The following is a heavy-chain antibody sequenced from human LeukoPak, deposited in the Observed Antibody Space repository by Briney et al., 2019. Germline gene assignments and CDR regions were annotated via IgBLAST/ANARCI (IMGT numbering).Heavy chain of an antibody. CDR3: ARDLGDLLSGYGYYMDV. CDR1: GFTFSSYW. V-gene: IGHV3-7*01. J-gene: IGHJ6*03. D-gene: IGHD3-3*01. Sequence: GGSLRLSCAASGFTFSSYWMSWVRQAPGKGLEWVANIKQDGSEKYYVDSVKGRFTISRDNAKSSLYLQMNSLRAEDTAVYYCARDLGDLLSGYGYYMDVWGKGTTVTVSS. CDR2: IKQDGSEK.